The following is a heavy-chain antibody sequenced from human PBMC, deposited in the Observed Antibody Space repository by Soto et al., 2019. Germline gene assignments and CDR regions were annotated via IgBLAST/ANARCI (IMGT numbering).Heavy chain of an antibody. J-gene: IGHJ4*02. Sequence: GASVKVSCKVSGYTLTELSMHWVRQAPGKGLEWMGGFDPEDGETIYAQKFQGRVTMTEDTSTDTAYMELSSLSSEDTAVYYCATNAHDYGDYFDYWGQGTLVTVSS. D-gene: IGHD4-17*01. CDR2: FDPEDGET. CDR1: GYTLTELS. CDR3: ATNAHDYGDYFDY. V-gene: IGHV1-24*01.